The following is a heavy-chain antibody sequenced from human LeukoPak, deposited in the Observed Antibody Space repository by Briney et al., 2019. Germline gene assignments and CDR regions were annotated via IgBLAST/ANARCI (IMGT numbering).Heavy chain of an antibody. V-gene: IGHV4-59*01. CDR2: IHYSGDS. D-gene: IGHD1-1*01. Sequence: PSETLSLTCTVSGNSISSFFWSWIRQPPAKGREWIGSIHYSGDSKYNPSLRSRVCLSIDTSKQQFSLRLSSVTAADTCVYYCARDLELERNRWNYFESWGQGALVTVSS. CDR3: ARDLELERNRWNYFES. J-gene: IGHJ4*02. CDR1: GNSISSFF.